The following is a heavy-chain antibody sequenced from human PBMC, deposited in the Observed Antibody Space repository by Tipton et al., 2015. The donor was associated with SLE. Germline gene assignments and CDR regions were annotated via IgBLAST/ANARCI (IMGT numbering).Heavy chain of an antibody. Sequence: TLSLTCTVSGGSITSYYWSWIRQPPGKGLEWIGYIYYSGGANYNPSFKSRVTLSVDTSKNQISLKLTSVTAADTAVYYCARRSDWNDYWGQGTLVTVSS. CDR3: ARRSDWNDY. CDR1: GGSITSYY. V-gene: IGHV4-59*08. CDR2: IYYSGGA. J-gene: IGHJ4*02. D-gene: IGHD1-1*01.